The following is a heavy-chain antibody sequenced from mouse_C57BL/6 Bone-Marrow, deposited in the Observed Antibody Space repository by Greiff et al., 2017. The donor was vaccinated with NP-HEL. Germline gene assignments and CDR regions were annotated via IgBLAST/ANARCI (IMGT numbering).Heavy chain of an antibody. V-gene: IGHV1-64*01. J-gene: IGHJ2*01. CDR3: ASITTVVYFDY. D-gene: IGHD1-1*01. CDR2: IHPNSGST. Sequence: VQLQQPGAELVKPGASVKLSCKASGYTFTSYWMHWVKQRPGQGLEWIGMIHPNSGSTNYNEKFKSKATLTVDKSSSTAYMQLSSLTSEDSAVYYCASITTVVYFDYWGQGTTLTVSS. CDR1: GYTFTSYW.